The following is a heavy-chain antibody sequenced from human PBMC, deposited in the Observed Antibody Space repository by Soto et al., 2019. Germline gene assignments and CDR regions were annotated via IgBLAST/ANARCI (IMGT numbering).Heavy chain of an antibody. D-gene: IGHD2-2*01. J-gene: IGHJ4*02. CDR1: GGSFSGYY. CDR2: INHSGST. CDR3: ARGGDIVVVPAAGDFDY. V-gene: IGHV4-34*01. Sequence: SETLSLTCAVYGGSFSGYYWSWIRQPPGKGLEWIGEINHSGSTNYNPSLKSRVTISVDTSKNQFSLKLSSVTAADTAVYYCARGGDIVVVPAAGDFDYRAQRTPVTVSS.